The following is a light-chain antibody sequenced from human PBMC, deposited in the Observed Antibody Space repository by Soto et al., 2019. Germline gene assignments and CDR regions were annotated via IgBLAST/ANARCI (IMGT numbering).Light chain of an antibody. CDR1: QSVSSSY. CDR2: GAS. J-gene: IGKJ3*01. V-gene: IGKV3-20*01. CDR3: QQYGSSPPA. Sequence: GTLSLSPGGRATLSCRASQSVSSSYLAWYQQKPGQAPRLLIYGASSRATGIPDRFSGSGSGTDFTLTISRLEPEDFAVYYCQQYGSSPPAFGPGTKVDIK.